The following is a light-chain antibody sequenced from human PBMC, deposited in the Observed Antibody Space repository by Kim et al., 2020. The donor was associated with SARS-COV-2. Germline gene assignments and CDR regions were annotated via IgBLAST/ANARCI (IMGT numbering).Light chain of an antibody. J-gene: IGKJ1*01. Sequence: EIVLTQSPGTLSLSPGESATLSCRASQTVNNYLYWYQQKPGQVPRLLIYDVSNRATGIPARFSGSGSGTDFTLTISSLEPEDLAIYYCQQRSNWPPWTFGQGTKVDIK. CDR2: DVS. CDR3: QQRSNWPPWT. V-gene: IGKV3-11*01. CDR1: QTVNNY.